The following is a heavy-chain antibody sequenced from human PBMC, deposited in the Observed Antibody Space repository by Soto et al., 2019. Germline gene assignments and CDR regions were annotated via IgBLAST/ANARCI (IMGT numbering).Heavy chain of an antibody. CDR3: ARDEEDYDSSGYDMDY. Sequence: GASVKVSCKGSGGAFSSYSISWVLQAPGQGLEWMGGIIPIFGTANYAQKFQGRVTITADESTSTAYMELSSLRSEDTAVYYCARDEEDYDSSGYDMDYWGQGTLVTVSS. CDR2: IIPIFGTA. J-gene: IGHJ4*02. D-gene: IGHD3-22*01. V-gene: IGHV1-69*13. CDR1: GGAFSSYS.